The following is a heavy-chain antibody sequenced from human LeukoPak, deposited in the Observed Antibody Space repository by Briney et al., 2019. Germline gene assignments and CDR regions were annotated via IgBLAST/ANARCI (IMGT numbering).Heavy chain of an antibody. D-gene: IGHD6-6*01. CDR1: GGSISSYY. CDR3: ARTYSSYAFDI. CDR2: IYYSGGT. Sequence: PSETLSLTCTVSGGSISSYYWSWIRQPPGKGLEWIGYIYYSGGTNSKPSLKSRVTISVDTSKNQFSLKLSSVTAADTAVYYCARTYSSYAFDIWSQGTMVTVSS. J-gene: IGHJ3*02. V-gene: IGHV4-59*08.